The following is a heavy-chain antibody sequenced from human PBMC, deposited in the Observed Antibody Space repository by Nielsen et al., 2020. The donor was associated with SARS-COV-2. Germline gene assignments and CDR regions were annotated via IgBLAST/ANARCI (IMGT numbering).Heavy chain of an antibody. CDR1: GFTFDDYA. CDR3: ARGYSSSSVGWFDP. J-gene: IGHJ5*02. CDR2: INSDGSST. Sequence: GESLKISCAASGFTFDDYAMHWVRQAPGKGLVWVSRINSDGSSTSYADSVKGRFTISRDNAKNTLYLQMNSLRAEDTALYHCARGYSSSSVGWFDPWGQGTLVTVSS. V-gene: IGHV3-74*01. D-gene: IGHD6-6*01.